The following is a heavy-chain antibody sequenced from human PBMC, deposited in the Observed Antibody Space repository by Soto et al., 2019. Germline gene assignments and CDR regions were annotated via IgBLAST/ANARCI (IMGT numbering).Heavy chain of an antibody. J-gene: IGHJ5*02. D-gene: IGHD6-13*01. CDR1: GGSFSGYY. V-gene: IGHV4-34*01. Sequence: PSETLSLTCAVYGGSFSGYYWSWIRQPPGKGLEWIGEINHSGSTNYNPSLKSRVTISVDTSKNQFSLKLSSVTAADTAVYYCARGCSWVVGNWFEPWGQGTLVTVSS. CDR2: INHSGST. CDR3: ARGCSWVVGNWFEP.